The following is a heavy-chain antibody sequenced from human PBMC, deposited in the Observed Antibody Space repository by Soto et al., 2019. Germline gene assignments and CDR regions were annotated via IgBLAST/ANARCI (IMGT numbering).Heavy chain of an antibody. Sequence: PGESLKISCKGSGYNFSKYWIGWVRQMPGKGLEWMGVIYPGDSDIRYSPSFQGQVTISADEPLSTAYLQWSSLKTSDSTMYYCARLHGSPGAYYGLDIWGQGSKVTVSS. V-gene: IGHV5-51*01. CDR3: ARLHGSPGAYYGLDI. CDR1: GYNFSKYW. J-gene: IGHJ6*02. CDR2: IYPGDSDI. D-gene: IGHD1-1*01.